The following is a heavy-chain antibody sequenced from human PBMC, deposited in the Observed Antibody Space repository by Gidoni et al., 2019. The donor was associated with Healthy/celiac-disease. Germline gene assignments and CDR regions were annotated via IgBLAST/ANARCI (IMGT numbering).Heavy chain of an antibody. D-gene: IGHD3-22*01. V-gene: IGHV4-31*03. CDR3: ARDYYDSSGYYYKPGYAFDI. Sequence: QLQLQESGPGLVKPSQTLSLTCTVSGGSIGSGGYYWSWIRQHPGKGLEWIGYIYYSGSTYYNPSLKSRVTISVDTSKNQFSLKLSSVTAADTAVYYCARDYYDSSGYYYKPGYAFDIWGQGTMVTVSS. CDR2: IYYSGST. CDR1: GGSIGSGGYY. J-gene: IGHJ3*02.